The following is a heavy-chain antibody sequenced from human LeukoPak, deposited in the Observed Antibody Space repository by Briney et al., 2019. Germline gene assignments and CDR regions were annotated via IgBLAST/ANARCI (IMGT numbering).Heavy chain of an antibody. Sequence: GGSLRLSCAASGFTFSSYSMNWVRQAPGKGLEWVSSISSSSSYIYYADSVKGRFTISRDNAKNSLYLQMNSLRAEDTAVYYCARDRSRDWYGGIFDYWGQGTLVTVSS. CDR1: GFTFSSYS. CDR2: ISSSSSYI. D-gene: IGHD6-19*01. CDR3: ARDRSRDWYGGIFDY. V-gene: IGHV3-21*01. J-gene: IGHJ4*02.